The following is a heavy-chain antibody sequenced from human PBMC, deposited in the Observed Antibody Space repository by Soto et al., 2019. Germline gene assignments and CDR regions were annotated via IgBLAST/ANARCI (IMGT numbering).Heavy chain of an antibody. Sequence: GGSLRLSCAASGFTFSSYAMHWVRQAPGKGLEWVAVISYDGSNKYYADSVKGRITISRDNSKNTLYLQMNSLRAEDTAVYYCATLTGDLVGAFDIWGQGTMVTVSS. V-gene: IGHV3-30*04. CDR3: ATLTGDLVGAFDI. D-gene: IGHD7-27*01. CDR1: GFTFSSYA. CDR2: ISYDGSNK. J-gene: IGHJ3*02.